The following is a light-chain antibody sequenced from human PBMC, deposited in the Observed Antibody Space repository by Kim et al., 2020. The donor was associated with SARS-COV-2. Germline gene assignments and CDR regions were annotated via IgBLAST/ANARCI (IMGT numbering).Light chain of an antibody. Sequence: ASVGDRVTITCRASQRSGNWLAWYQQEPGKAPKLLIYGASTLQRGVPSRFNGVGSGTDFTLTITNLQPEDFATYFCQQAGSHPLTFGGGTKVDIK. CDR1: QRSGNW. CDR3: QQAGSHPLT. V-gene: IGKV1-12*01. J-gene: IGKJ4*01. CDR2: GAS.